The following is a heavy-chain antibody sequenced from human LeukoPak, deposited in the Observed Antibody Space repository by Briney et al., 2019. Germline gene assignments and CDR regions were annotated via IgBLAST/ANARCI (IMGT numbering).Heavy chain of an antibody. D-gene: IGHD3-10*01. CDR3: TTITRGRWFDP. J-gene: IGHJ5*02. V-gene: IGHV3-15*01. CDR1: GFTFSNAW. CDR2: IKSKTDGGTT. Sequence: GGSLRLSCAATGFTFSNAWMSWVRQAPGKGLEWVGRIKSKTDGGTTDYAAPVKGRFTISGDDSKNTLYLQMNSLKTEDTAVYYCTTITRGRWFDPWGQGTLVTVSS.